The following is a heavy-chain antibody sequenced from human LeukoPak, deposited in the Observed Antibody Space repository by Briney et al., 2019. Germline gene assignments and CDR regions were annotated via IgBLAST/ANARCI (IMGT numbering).Heavy chain of an antibody. CDR1: GFTFSSYA. V-gene: IGHV3-30-3*01. J-gene: IGHJ4*02. CDR3: ASAPDYYDSSGYYSPY. D-gene: IGHD3-22*01. Sequence: GGSLRLSCAASGFTFSSYAMHWVRQAPGKGLEWVAVISYDGSNKYYADSVKGRFTISRDNSKNTLYLQMNSLRAEDTAVYYCASAPDYYDSSGYYSPYWGQGTLVTVSS. CDR2: ISYDGSNK.